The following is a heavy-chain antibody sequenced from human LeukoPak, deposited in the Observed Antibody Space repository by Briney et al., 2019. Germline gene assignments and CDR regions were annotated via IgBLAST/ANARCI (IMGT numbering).Heavy chain of an antibody. CDR2: IIPIFGTA. Sequence: SVKVSCKASGGTFRSYAISWVRQAPGQGLEWMGGIIPIFGTANYAQKFQGRVTITTDESTSTAYMELSSLRSEDTAVYYCASEWTSGSYGGYFDYWGQGTLVTVSS. CDR1: GGTFRSYA. D-gene: IGHD1-26*01. V-gene: IGHV1-69*05. CDR3: ASEWTSGSYGGYFDY. J-gene: IGHJ4*02.